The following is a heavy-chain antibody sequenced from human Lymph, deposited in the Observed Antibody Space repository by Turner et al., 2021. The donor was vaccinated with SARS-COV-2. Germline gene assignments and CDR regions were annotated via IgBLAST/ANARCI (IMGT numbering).Heavy chain of an antibody. CDR1: GYTFTGYY. J-gene: IGHJ4*02. Sequence: QVQLVQSGAEVTKPGASGKVSCKASGYTFTGYYMHWVRQAPGQGLEWMGWINPNSAGNNYAQKFQVRVTMTRDTSISTAYMALSRLRSDDTAVYYCARSRDLQSMVRGVEHFDYWGQGTLVTVSS. V-gene: IGHV1-2*02. CDR2: INPNSAGN. D-gene: IGHD3-10*01. CDR3: ARSRDLQSMVRGVEHFDY.